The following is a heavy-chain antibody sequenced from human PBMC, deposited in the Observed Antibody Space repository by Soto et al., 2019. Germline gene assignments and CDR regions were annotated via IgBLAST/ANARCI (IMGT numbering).Heavy chain of an antibody. Sequence: PGGSLRLSCAASGFTFDDYGMSWVRQAPGKGLEWVSGINWNGGSTGYADSVKGRFTISRDNSKNTLYLQMNSLRAEDTAVYYCAKDALGYCISTSCLGPDYWGQGTLVTVSS. CDR1: GFTFDDYG. V-gene: IGHV3-20*04. CDR2: INWNGGST. J-gene: IGHJ4*02. CDR3: AKDALGYCISTSCLGPDY. D-gene: IGHD2-2*01.